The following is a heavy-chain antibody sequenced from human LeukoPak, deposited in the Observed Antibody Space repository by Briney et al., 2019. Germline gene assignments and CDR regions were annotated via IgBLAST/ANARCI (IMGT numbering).Heavy chain of an antibody. V-gene: IGHV3-49*03. D-gene: IGHD3-9*01. Sequence: GGSLRLSCTASGFTFGDYAMSWFRQAPGKGLEWVGFIRSKAYGGTTEYAASVKGRFTISRDDSKSIAYLQMNSLKTEDTAVYYCTRGHHVIRYFDWLYVWGQGTLVTVSS. J-gene: IGHJ5*02. CDR3: TRGHHVIRYFDWLYV. CDR1: GFTFGDYA. CDR2: IRSKAYGGTT.